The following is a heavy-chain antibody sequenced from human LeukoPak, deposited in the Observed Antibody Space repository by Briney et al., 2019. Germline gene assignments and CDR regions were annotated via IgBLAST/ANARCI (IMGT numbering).Heavy chain of an antibody. Sequence: GGSLRLSCAASGFTFSTYTMNWVRQAPGKGLEWVSYISSTSATIYYADSVKGRFTISRDNANNSLYLQMSSLRAEDTAVYYCAKAAGVGGYWGQGTLVTVSS. CDR1: GFTFSTYT. V-gene: IGHV3-48*01. D-gene: IGHD3-10*01. CDR2: ISSTSATI. CDR3: AKAAGVGGY. J-gene: IGHJ4*02.